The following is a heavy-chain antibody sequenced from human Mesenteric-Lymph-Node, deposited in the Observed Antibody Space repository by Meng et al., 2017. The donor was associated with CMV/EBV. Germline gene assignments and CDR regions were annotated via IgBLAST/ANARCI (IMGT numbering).Heavy chain of an antibody. Sequence: QVQLQQWGAGRLKPSETLSLTCAVYGGSFSGSYWSWIRQPPGKGLEWIGEINHSGVPNYNPSLKSRVTISLDRSKNQFSLKLSSVTAEDTAVYYCARGSDIPVNNYWGQGTLVTVSS. V-gene: IGHV4-34*01. J-gene: IGHJ4*02. CDR1: GGSFSGSY. D-gene: IGHD2-15*01. CDR2: INHSGVP. CDR3: ARGSDIPVNNY.